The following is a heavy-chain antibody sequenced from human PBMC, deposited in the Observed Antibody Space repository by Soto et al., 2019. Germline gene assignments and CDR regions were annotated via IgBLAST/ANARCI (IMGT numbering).Heavy chain of an antibody. CDR1: GGTFSSYT. V-gene: IGHV1-69*02. CDR3: ARLWQCQRGSRSAVDY. CDR2: IIPILGIA. J-gene: IGHJ4*02. Sequence: SVKVSCKASGGTFSSYTISWVRQAPGQGLEWMGRIIPILGIANYAQKFQGRVTITADKSTSTAYMELSSLRSEDTAVYYCARLWQCQRGSRSAVDYWGQGTLVTVSS. D-gene: IGHD3-10*01.